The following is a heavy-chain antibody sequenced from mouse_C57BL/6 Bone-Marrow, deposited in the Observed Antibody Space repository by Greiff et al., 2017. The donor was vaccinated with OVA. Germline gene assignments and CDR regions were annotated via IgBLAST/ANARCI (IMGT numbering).Heavy chain of an antibody. CDR1: GFTFSDYG. D-gene: IGHD1-1*01. Sequence: DVHLVESGGGLVKPGGSLKLSCAASGFTFSDYGMHWVRQAPEKGLEWVAYISSGSSTIYYADTVKGRFTISRDNAKNTLFLQMTSLRSEDTAMYYCARLLIYYYGSSYVDYAMDYWGQGTSVTVSS. CDR2: ISSGSSTI. CDR3: ARLLIYYYGSSYVDYAMDY. J-gene: IGHJ4*01. V-gene: IGHV5-17*01.